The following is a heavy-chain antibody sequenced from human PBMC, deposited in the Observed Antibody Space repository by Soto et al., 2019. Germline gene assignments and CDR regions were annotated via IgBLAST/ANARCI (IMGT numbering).Heavy chain of an antibody. V-gene: IGHV3-30*14. J-gene: IGHJ3*01. D-gene: IGHD3-3*02. CDR2: MTYDGATE. CDR3: ARFRLSIAGNDAVDV. CDR1: GFTFSDYV. Sequence: QGRLVESGGGVVQPGTSLRLSCAASGFTFSDYVIHWVRQAAGKGLEWVASMTYDGATEYYADSVQGRCTMSRYNSKRALSLQMNSLRPDDTAVSYCARFRLSIAGNDAVDVWGHGTLVTVSS.